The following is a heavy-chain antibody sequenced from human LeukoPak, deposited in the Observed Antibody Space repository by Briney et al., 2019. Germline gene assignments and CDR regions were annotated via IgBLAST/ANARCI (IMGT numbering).Heavy chain of an antibody. J-gene: IGHJ3*02. CDR1: GGSISSRSYY. V-gene: IGHV4-39*07. CDR3: ATNSQGIAAAGSAFDI. Sequence: SETLSLTCTVSGGSISSRSYYWVWIRQPPGKGLEWIGSIYYSGSTYYNPSLKSRVTISVDTSKNQFSLKLSSVTAADTAVYYCATNSQGIAAAGSAFDIWGQGTMVTVSS. CDR2: IYYSGST. D-gene: IGHD6-13*01.